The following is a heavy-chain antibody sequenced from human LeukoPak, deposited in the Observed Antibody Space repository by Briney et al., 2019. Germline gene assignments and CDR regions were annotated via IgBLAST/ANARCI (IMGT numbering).Heavy chain of an antibody. Sequence: SGGSLRLSCAASGFIFSDHYMDWVRQAPGKGLEWVGRIRNKVNSYTTEYAASVKGRFTISRDDSKNSLFLQMNSLKTEDTAVYYCARGGYGGNQLKPDHWYFDLWGRGTLVIVSS. CDR3: ARGGYGGNQLKPDHWYFDL. CDR2: IRNKVNSYTT. CDR1: GFIFSDHY. D-gene: IGHD4-23*01. V-gene: IGHV3-72*01. J-gene: IGHJ2*01.